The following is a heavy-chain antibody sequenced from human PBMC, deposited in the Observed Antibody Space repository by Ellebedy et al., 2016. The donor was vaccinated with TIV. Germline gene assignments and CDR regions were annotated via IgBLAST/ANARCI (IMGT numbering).Heavy chain of an antibody. Sequence: AASVKVSCKSSGYTFIDYGVTWVRQAPGQGLDWMGWVSAYSGNTNYAENLQGRVTMTTDTSTDTAYMELRSLRSDDTAVYFCARYSGSGTYYRNGMDVWGQGTTVTVS. CDR1: GYTFIDYG. CDR2: VSAYSGNT. V-gene: IGHV1-18*01. J-gene: IGHJ6*02. CDR3: ARYSGSGTYYRNGMDV. D-gene: IGHD3-10*01.